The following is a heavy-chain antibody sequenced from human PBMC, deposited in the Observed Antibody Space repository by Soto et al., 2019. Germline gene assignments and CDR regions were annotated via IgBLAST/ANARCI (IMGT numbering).Heavy chain of an antibody. Sequence: ASVKVSCKASGYTFTSYGISWVRQAPGQGLEWMGWISAYNGNTNYAQKLQGRVTMTTDTSTSTAYMELRSLRSDDTAVYYCARDSDYYDSSGYWVSSFDYWGQGTLVTSPQ. CDR3: ARDSDYYDSSGYWVSSFDY. CDR1: GYTFTSYG. D-gene: IGHD3-22*01. CDR2: ISAYNGNT. J-gene: IGHJ4*02. V-gene: IGHV1-18*01.